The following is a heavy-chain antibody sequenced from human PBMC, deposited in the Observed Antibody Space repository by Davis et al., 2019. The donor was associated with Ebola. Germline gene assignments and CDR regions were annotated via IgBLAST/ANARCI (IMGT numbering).Heavy chain of an antibody. D-gene: IGHD5-12*01. CDR2: INHSGST. J-gene: IGHJ6*02. Sequence: PSETLSLTCAVYGGSFSGYYWSWIRQPPGKGLEWIGEINHSGSTNYNPSLKSRVTISVDTSKNQFSLKLSSVTAADTAVYYCAREVAKGYYYYYYGMDVWGQGTTVTVSS. CDR3: AREVAKGYYYYYYGMDV. V-gene: IGHV4-34*01. CDR1: GGSFSGYY.